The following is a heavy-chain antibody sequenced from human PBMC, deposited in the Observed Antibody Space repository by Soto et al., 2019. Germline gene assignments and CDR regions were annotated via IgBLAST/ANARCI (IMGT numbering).Heavy chain of an antibody. J-gene: IGHJ4*02. Sequence: PSETLSLTCTVSGGSISSYYWSWIRQPPGKGLEWIGYIYYSGSTNYNPSLKSRVTISVDTSKNQFSLKLSSVTAADTAVYYCASSIAAAGTSSYDDWGQGTLVTVSS. CDR2: IYYSGST. CDR1: GGSISSYY. D-gene: IGHD6-13*01. V-gene: IGHV4-59*08. CDR3: ASSIAAAGTSSYDD.